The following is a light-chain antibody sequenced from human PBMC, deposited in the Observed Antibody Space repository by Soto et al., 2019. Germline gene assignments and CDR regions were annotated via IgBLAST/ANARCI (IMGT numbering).Light chain of an antibody. Sequence: DVRLTQSPATLSASIGDRDTITCRASQSISSWLAWYQQKPGKAPKLLIYDVSNLESGVPSRFSGSGSGTEFTLTISSLQPDDVATYYCQQYNTFWTFGQGTKVDIK. CDR2: DVS. J-gene: IGKJ1*01. CDR3: QQYNTFWT. V-gene: IGKV1-5*01. CDR1: QSISSW.